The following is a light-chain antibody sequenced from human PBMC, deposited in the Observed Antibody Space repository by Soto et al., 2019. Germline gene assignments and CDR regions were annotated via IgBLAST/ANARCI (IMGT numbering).Light chain of an antibody. V-gene: IGKV3-20*01. CDR1: QSVSSSY. CDR3: QQYGSSPVT. Sequence: IVLTQSPGTLSLSPGERATLSCRASQSVSSSYLAWYQQKPGQAPRLLIYGASSRATGIPARFSGSGSGTEFTLTISSLQSEDFAVYYCQQYGSSPVTFGQGTRLEIK. J-gene: IGKJ5*01. CDR2: GAS.